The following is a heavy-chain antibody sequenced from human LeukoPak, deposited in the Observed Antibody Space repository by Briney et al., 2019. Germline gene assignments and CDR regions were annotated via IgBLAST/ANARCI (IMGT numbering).Heavy chain of an antibody. V-gene: IGHV3-48*04. D-gene: IGHD3-10*01. CDR3: ARAFGENY. Sequence: PGGSLRLSCAASGFTFSSYSMNWVRQAPGKGLEWVSYISSTTRSTMYYADSVKGRFTISRDNAKNSLYLQMNSLRAEDTAVYYCARAFGENYWGQGTLVTVSS. J-gene: IGHJ4*02. CDR2: ISSTTRSTM. CDR1: GFTFSSYS.